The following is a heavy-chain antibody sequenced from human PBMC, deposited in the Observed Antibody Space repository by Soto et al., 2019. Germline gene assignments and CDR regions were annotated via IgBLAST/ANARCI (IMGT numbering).Heavy chain of an antibody. CDR2: IYYSGST. D-gene: IGHD1-26*01. CDR3: ARLNRVFLLGAPVFDY. CDR1: GGSISSSSYY. Sequence: QLQLQESGPGLVKPSESLSLTCTVSGGSISSSSYYWGWIRQPPGKGLEWIGSIYYSGSTYYNPSLKSRVTISVDTSKNQFSLKLSSVTAADTAVYYCARLNRVFLLGAPVFDYWGQGTLVTVSS. J-gene: IGHJ4*02. V-gene: IGHV4-39*01.